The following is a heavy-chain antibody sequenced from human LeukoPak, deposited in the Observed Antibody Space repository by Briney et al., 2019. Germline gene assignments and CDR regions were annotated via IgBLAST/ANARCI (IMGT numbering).Heavy chain of an antibody. V-gene: IGHV3-48*01. Sequence: GGSLTLSCAASGFTFSSYSMNWVRQAPGKGLEWVSYISSSSSTIYYADSVKGRFTISRDNAKNSLYLQMNSLRAEDTAVYYCARGYDFWSGYQSSYWGQGTLVTVSS. CDR2: ISSSSSTI. CDR1: GFTFSSYS. D-gene: IGHD3-3*01. CDR3: ARGYDFWSGYQSSY. J-gene: IGHJ4*02.